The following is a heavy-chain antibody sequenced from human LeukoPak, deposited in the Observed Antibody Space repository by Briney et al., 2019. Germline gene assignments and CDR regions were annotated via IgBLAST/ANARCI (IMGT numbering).Heavy chain of an antibody. V-gene: IGHV4-59*01. CDR2: IYYSGST. CDR3: AGEPWDSSSSSYYFDY. J-gene: IGHJ4*02. Sequence: TSETLSLTCTVSGGSISSYYWSWIRQPPGKGLGWIGYIYYSGSTNYNPSLKSRVTISVDTSKNQFSLKLSSVIAADTAVYYCAGEPWDSSSSSYYFDYWGQGTLVTVSS. D-gene: IGHD6-6*01. CDR1: GGSISSYY.